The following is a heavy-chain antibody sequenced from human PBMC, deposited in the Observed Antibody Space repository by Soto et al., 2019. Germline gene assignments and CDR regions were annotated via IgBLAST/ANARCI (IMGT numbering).Heavy chain of an antibody. J-gene: IGHJ4*02. V-gene: IGHV1-18*01. CDR2: INPYNGNT. D-gene: IGHD4-17*01. CDR3: ARCCIAVTTHLCY. Sequence: ASVKVSCKASGYTFNTYGITWVRQAPGQGLEWMGWINPYNGNTKFAQKLQDRVTMTTATSTSTAYMELASLRSDDTAVYYCARCCIAVTTHLCYWGQGTLVTVS. CDR1: GYTFNTYG.